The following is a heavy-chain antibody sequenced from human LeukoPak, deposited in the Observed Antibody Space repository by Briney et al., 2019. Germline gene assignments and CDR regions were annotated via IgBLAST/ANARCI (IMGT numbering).Heavy chain of an antibody. CDR2: IYYSGST. J-gene: IGHJ4*01. V-gene: IGHV4-59*08. D-gene: IGHD2-2*01. Sequence: SETLSLTCSVSDGSMGTYYWGWIRQPPGKRLEWIGYIYYSGSTTYNPSLKSRVTVSVDTSKNQFSLKLTSMTAADTAVYYCARRRLGRQHASFFDSWGHGTLVTVSS. CDR3: ARRRLGRQHASFFDS. CDR1: DGSMGTYY.